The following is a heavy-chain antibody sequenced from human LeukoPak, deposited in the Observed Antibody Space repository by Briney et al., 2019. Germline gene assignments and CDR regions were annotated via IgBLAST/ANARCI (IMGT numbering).Heavy chain of an antibody. V-gene: IGHV4-39*01. J-gene: IGHJ4*02. Sequence: PETLSLTCTVSGGSISSNNYYWAWIRQPPGKGLGWIGSVFHEGGTYHHPSLKGRVTISVDTSKNQFSLKLTSVTAADTAVYYCAIQAYGSNFPYYFDYWGQGTLVTVSS. CDR3: AIQAYGSNFPYYFDY. CDR2: VFHEGGT. CDR1: GGSISSNNYY. D-gene: IGHD6-13*01.